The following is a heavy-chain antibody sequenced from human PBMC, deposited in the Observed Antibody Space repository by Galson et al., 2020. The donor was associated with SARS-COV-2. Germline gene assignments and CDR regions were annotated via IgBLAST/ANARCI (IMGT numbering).Heavy chain of an antibody. J-gene: IGHJ4*02. CDR1: GFTLSNAC. CDR3: TTDYDYVWGSYRRVDY. Sequence: NPGRSLTLSSASSGFTLSNACMRWIRQATGKGLEWVGRITSNIDGGTTEYAASVKGRFTISRDDTKNTLYLQINSLKTEDTAVYYCTTDYDYVWGSYRRVDYWGQGTLVTVSS. CDR2: ITSNIDGGTT. D-gene: IGHD3-16*02. V-gene: IGHV3-15*01.